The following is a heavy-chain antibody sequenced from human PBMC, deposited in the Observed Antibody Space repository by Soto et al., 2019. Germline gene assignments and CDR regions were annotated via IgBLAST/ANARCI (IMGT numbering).Heavy chain of an antibody. V-gene: IGHV3-21*01. D-gene: IGHD5-12*01. Sequence: GGSLRLSCAASGFTFSSYSMNWVRQAPGKGLEWVSSISSSSSYIYYADSVKGRFTISRDNAKNSLYLQMNSLRAEDTAVYYCARDEMATITTSWVDYWGQGTLVTVSS. CDR1: GFTFSSYS. CDR2: ISSSSSYI. J-gene: IGHJ4*02. CDR3: ARDEMATITTSWVDY.